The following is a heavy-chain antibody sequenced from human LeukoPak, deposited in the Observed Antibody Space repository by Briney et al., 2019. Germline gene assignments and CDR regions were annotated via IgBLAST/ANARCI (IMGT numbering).Heavy chain of an antibody. D-gene: IGHD6-13*01. CDR1: GFIFSNYA. CDR3: ARDLDSSSWYILWFDP. J-gene: IGHJ5*02. V-gene: IGHV3-30-3*01. CDR2: ISYDGSNK. Sequence: PGGSLRLSSAASGFIFSNYAMHWVRQAPGQGLEWVAVISYDGSNKYYADSVKGRFTISRDNSKNTLFLQMNSLRAEDTAVYYCARDLDSSSWYILWFDPWGQGTLVTVSS.